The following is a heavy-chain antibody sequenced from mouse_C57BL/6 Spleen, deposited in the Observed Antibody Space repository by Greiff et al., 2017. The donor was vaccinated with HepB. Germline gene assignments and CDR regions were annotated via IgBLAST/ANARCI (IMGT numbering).Heavy chain of an antibody. CDR1: GYTFTSYW. CDR2: IDPSDSYT. J-gene: IGHJ4*01. V-gene: IGHV1-59*01. Sequence: QVQLQQPGAELVRPGTSVKLSCKASGYTFTSYWMHWVKQRPGQGLEWIGVIDPSDSYTNYNQKFKGKATLTVDTSSSTAYMQLSSLTSEDSAVYYCARWFGDYWGQGTSVTVSS. D-gene: IGHD2-2*01. CDR3: ARWFGDY.